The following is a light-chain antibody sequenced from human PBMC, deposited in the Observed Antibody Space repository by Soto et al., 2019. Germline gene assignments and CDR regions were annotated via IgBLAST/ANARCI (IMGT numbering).Light chain of an antibody. V-gene: IGKV1-5*01. J-gene: IGKJ4*01. CDR3: QQENSYSRLT. CDR2: DAS. Sequence: DIQMTQSPSTLSASVGDRVTLTCRASQSISSWLAWYQQKPGKDPKLLIYDASSLESGVPSRFSGSGPVTGFTHTISSLQPDDFATYYCQQENSYSRLTFGGGTKVEIK. CDR1: QSISSW.